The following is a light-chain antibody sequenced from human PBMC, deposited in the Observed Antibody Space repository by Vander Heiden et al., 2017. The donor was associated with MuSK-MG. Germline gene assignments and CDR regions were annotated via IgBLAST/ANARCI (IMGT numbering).Light chain of an antibody. CDR1: TSDVGSYHY. CDR2: EVS. V-gene: IGLV2-8*01. J-gene: IGLJ1*01. Sequence: QSALPPPPSASGSPALSVTISCTGTTSDVGSYHYDSWYQQHTGKAAKCMIYEVSKRQSGGPDRFSGGKAGNTAALTISGRQEEEEDDYYCSAYAGSDNYVFGTGTKVTVL. CDR3: SAYAGSDNYV.